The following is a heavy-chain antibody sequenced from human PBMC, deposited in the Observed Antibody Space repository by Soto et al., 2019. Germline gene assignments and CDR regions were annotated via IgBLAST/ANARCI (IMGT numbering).Heavy chain of an antibody. Sequence: PSETLSLTCTVSGVSISGGGYYWSWIRQHPGKGLEWIGYIYYSGSTYYNSSLKSRVTISLDTSKNQFSLKLSSVTAADTAVYYCAGQPTAGSYYDLGSYYYYYAMDVWGQGTTVTVSS. CDR2: IYYSGST. CDR1: GVSISGGGYY. V-gene: IGHV4-30-4*08. J-gene: IGHJ6*02. CDR3: AGQPTAGSYYDLGSYYYYYAMDV. D-gene: IGHD3-10*01.